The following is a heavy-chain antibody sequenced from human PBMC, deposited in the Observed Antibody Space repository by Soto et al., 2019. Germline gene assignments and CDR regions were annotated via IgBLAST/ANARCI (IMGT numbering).Heavy chain of an antibody. CDR1: RYTFTSYG. CDR3: AREGEMPYYYYGLDV. V-gene: IGHV1-18*01. J-gene: IGHJ6*02. CDR2: ISGYNGHT. D-gene: IGHD3-16*01. Sequence: ASVKVSCKTSRYTFTSYGISWVRQAPGQGLEWMGWISGYNGHTKYAQKFQGRVTMTTDTSTSTVYMDLRSLRSDDTAVHYCAREGEMPYYYYGLDVWGQGTTVTVSS.